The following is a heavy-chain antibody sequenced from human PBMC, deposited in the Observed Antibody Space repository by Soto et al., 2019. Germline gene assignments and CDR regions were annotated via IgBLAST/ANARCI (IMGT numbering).Heavy chain of an antibody. V-gene: IGHV3-30-3*01. D-gene: IGHD3-22*01. CDR2: ISYDGSNK. CDR3: ARSLDSSGYYGCFDY. CDR1: GFTFSSYA. Sequence: QVQLVESGGGVVQPGRSLRLSCAASGFTFSSYAMHWVRQAPGKGLEWVAVISYDGSNKYYADSVKGRFTISRDNSKNTLYLQMNSLRAEDTAVYYGARSLDSSGYYGCFDYWGQGPLVTVSS. J-gene: IGHJ4*02.